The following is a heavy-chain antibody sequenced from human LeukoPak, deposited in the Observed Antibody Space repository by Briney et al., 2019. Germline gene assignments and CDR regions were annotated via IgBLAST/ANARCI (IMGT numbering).Heavy chain of an antibody. V-gene: IGHV3-30*03. D-gene: IGHD3-16*02. CDR2: ISYDGRNE. J-gene: IGHJ4*02. Sequence: GGSLRLSCAPSGFTFSNYGMHWVRQAPGKGLDWVAVISYDGRNEYFADSVKGRFTISRDNSRNMLYLQMNSLRAEDTAVYYCARRWFGGVIATARSPFDYWGQGTLVTVSS. CDR1: GFTFSNYG. CDR3: ARRWFGGVIATARSPFDY.